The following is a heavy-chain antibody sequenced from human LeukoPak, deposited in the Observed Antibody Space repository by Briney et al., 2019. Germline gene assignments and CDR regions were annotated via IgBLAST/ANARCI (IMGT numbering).Heavy chain of an antibody. CDR1: GGSFSGYY. Sequence: TPSETLSLTCAVYGGSFSGYYWSWIRQPPGKGLEWIGEINHSGSTNYNPSLKSRVTISVDTSKNQFSLKLSSVTAADTAVYYCARLGYCSGRSCYFRRTYFDYWGQGALVTVS. CDR3: ARLGYCSGRSCYFRRTYFDY. V-gene: IGHV4-34*01. CDR2: INHSGST. J-gene: IGHJ4*02. D-gene: IGHD2-15*01.